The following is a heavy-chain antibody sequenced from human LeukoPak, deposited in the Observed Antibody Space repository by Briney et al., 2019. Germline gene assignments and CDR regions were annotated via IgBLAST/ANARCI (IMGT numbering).Heavy chain of an antibody. D-gene: IGHD3-22*01. CDR1: GFTFSSYS. J-gene: IGHJ4*02. Sequence: GGSLRLSCAASGFTFSSYSMNWVRQAPGKGLGWVSSISSSSSYIYYADSVKGRFTTSRDNAKNSLYLQMNSLRAEDTAVYYCARDPYYDSSGYYPDYWGQGTLVTVSS. CDR3: ARDPYYDSSGYYPDY. CDR2: ISSSSSYI. V-gene: IGHV3-21*01.